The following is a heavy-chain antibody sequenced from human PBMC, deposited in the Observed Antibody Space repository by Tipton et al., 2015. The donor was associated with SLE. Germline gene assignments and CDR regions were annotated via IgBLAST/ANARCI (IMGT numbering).Heavy chain of an antibody. D-gene: IGHD6-19*01. Sequence: LRLSCTVSGGSISSSSYYWGWIRQPQGKGLEWIGSIYYSGSTYYTPSLKSRVTISVDTSKNQFSLKLSSVTAADTAVYYCARRVAVAGTGNFDYWGQGTLVAVSS. CDR1: GGSISSSSYY. V-gene: IGHV4-39*01. J-gene: IGHJ4*02. CDR3: ARRVAVAGTGNFDY. CDR2: IYYSGST.